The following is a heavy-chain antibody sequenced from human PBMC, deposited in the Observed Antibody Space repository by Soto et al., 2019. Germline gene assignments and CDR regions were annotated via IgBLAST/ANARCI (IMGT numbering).Heavy chain of an antibody. CDR1: GGSISSSSYY. J-gene: IGHJ4*02. CDR3: ARVWFLEWLSDPYYFDY. Sequence: SETLSLTCTVSGGSISSSSYYWGWIRQPPGKGLEWIGSIYYSGSTYYNPSLKSRVTISVDTSKNQFSLKLSSVTAADTAVYYCARVWFLEWLSDPYYFDYWGQGTLVTVSS. CDR2: IYYSGST. D-gene: IGHD3-3*01. V-gene: IGHV4-39*01.